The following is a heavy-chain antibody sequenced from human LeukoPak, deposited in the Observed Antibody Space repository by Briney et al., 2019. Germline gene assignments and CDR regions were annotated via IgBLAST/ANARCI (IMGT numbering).Heavy chain of an antibody. D-gene: IGHD4-23*01. CDR2: TYYRSKWYN. J-gene: IGHJ5*02. V-gene: IGHV6-1*01. CDR1: GGSVSSNSAA. Sequence: SQTLSLTCAISGGSVSSNSAAWNWIRQSPSRGLEWLGRTYYRSKWYNDYAVSVKSRITINPDTSKNQFSLQLNSVTPEDTAVYYCARSGGTTVVFSRFDPWGQGTLVTVSS. CDR3: ARSGGTTVVFSRFDP.